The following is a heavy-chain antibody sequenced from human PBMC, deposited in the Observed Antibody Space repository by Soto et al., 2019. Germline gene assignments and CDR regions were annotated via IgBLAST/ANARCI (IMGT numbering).Heavy chain of an antibody. CDR1: GFTFSSYA. CDR3: AKAFWYYGSGSYPLTWYYYGMDV. Sequence: GGSLRLSCAASGFTFSSYAMSWVRQAPGKGLEWVSAISGSGGSTYYADSVKGRSTISRDNSKNTLYLQMNSLRPEDTAVYYCAKAFWYYGSGSYPLTWYYYGMDVWGQGTPVTVSS. D-gene: IGHD3-10*01. CDR2: ISGSGGST. J-gene: IGHJ6*02. V-gene: IGHV3-23*01.